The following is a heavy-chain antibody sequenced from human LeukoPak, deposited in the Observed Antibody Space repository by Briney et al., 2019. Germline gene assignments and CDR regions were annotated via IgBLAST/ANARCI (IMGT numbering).Heavy chain of an antibody. D-gene: IGHD3-22*01. J-gene: IGHJ4*02. CDR1: GGTFSSYA. CDR2: IIPILGIA. CDR3: ARDYYDSSGYDF. V-gene: IGHV1-69*04. Sequence: AASVKVSCKASGGTFSSYAISWVRQAPGQGLEWMGRIIPILGIANYAQKFQGRVTITADKSTSTAYMELSSLRSEDTAVYYCARDYYDSSGYDFWGQGTLVTASS.